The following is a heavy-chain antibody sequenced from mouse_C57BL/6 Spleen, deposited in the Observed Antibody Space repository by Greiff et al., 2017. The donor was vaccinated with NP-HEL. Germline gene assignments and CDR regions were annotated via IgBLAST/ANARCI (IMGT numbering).Heavy chain of an antibody. CDR3: APPSTVGRFAY. Sequence: EVKLVESGAELVKPGASVKLSCTASGFNIKDYYMHWVKQRTEQGLEWIGRIDPEDGETKYAPKFQGKATITADTSSNTAYLQLSSLTSEDTAVYYCAPPSTVGRFAYWGQGTLVTVSA. CDR1: GFNIKDYY. V-gene: IGHV14-2*01. D-gene: IGHD1-1*01. CDR2: IDPEDGET. J-gene: IGHJ3*01.